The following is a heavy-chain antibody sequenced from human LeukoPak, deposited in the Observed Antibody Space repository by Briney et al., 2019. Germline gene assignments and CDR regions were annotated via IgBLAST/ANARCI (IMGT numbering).Heavy chain of an antibody. V-gene: IGHV4-59*01. J-gene: IGHJ4*02. CDR3: ARRDGYTYYFDY. CDR1: GGSISSYY. Sequence: SETLSLTCTVPGGSISSYYWSWIRQPPEKGLEWIGYIHYSGSTNYNPSLKSRVTISVDTSKNQFSLKLSSVTAADTAVYYCARRDGYTYYFDYWGQGTLVTVSS. CDR2: IHYSGST. D-gene: IGHD5-24*01.